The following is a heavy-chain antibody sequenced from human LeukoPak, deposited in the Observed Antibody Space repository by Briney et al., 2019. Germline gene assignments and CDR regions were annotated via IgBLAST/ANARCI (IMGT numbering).Heavy chain of an antibody. CDR2: INSRSTSI. J-gene: IGHJ4*02. V-gene: IGHV3-21*01. CDR1: GVMITNS. Sequence: GGSLRLSCAGSGVMITNSMIWVRQAPGKGLEWVSSINSRSTSIYYADSVKGRFTISRDNAKNSLYLQMNSLRVEDTAVYYCVRGVAVYWGQGTLVTVSS. CDR3: VRGVAVY.